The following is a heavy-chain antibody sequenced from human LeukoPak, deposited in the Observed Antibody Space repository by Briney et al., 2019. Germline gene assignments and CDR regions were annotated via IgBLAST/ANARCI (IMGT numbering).Heavy chain of an antibody. CDR3: ARAGTSDGAFDI. CDR1: GFTFSSYE. D-gene: IGHD2-21*02. Sequence: GGSLRLSCAASGFTFSSYEMNWVRQAQGKGLEWVSYISSSGSTIYYADSVKGRFTISRDNAKSSLYLQMNSLRAEDTAVYYCARAGTSDGAFDIWGQGTMVTVSS. J-gene: IGHJ3*02. V-gene: IGHV3-48*03. CDR2: ISSSGSTI.